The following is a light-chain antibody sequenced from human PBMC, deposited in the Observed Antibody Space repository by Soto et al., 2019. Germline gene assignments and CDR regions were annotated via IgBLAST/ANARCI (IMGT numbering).Light chain of an antibody. V-gene: IGKV1-5*01. J-gene: IGKJ4*01. CDR1: QSVSNW. CDR3: LQANSFPLT. CDR2: DAS. Sequence: DIQMTQSPSTLSASVGDRVTITCRASQSVSNWLAWYQQKRGKAPELLIYDASSLKSGVPSRFSGSGSGTEFTLTISSLQPDDFATYYCLQANSFPLTFGGGTKVEIK.